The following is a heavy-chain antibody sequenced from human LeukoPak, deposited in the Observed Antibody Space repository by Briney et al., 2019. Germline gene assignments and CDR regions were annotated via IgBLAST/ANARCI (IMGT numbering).Heavy chain of an antibody. CDR1: GFTFSSYG. Sequence: GGSLRLSCAASGFTFSSYGMHWVRQAPGKGLEWVAFIRYDGSNKYYADSVKGRFTISRDNSKNTLYLQMNSLRAEDTAVYYCARSDIVVVPAAPGDYWGQGTLVTVSS. J-gene: IGHJ4*02. CDR3: ARSDIVVVPAAPGDY. D-gene: IGHD2-2*01. CDR2: IRYDGSNK. V-gene: IGHV3-30*02.